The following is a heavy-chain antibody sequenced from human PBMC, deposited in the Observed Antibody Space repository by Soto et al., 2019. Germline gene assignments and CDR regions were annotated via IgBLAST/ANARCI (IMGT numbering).Heavy chain of an antibody. V-gene: IGHV4-30-2*01. CDR1: GGSISSGGYS. CDR3: AAWRIWYGMDV. D-gene: IGHD1-1*01. CDR2: IYHSGST. J-gene: IGHJ6*02. Sequence: QLQLQESGSGLVKPSQTLSLTCAVSGGSISSGGYSWSWIRQPPGKGLEWIGYIYHSGSTYYNPSLKSRVNISVDRSKNQFSLKLSSVTAADTAVYYCAAWRIWYGMDVWGQGTTVTVSS.